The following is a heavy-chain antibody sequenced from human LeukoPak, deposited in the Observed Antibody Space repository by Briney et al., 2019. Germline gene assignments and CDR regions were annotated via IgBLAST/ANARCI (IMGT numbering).Heavy chain of an antibody. V-gene: IGHV1-58*02. J-gene: IGHJ6*02. D-gene: IGHD1-1*01. CDR1: GRTASSFA. Sequence: SVKVSCKASGRTASSFAMQWVRHTRGQRLEWIGWIVVGSGNTNYAQKLQERVTITRDKSTSTAYMELSSMSPNDTAAYYCAAERLDNADSFYGMDVWGQGTTVTVSS. CDR2: IVVGSGNT. CDR3: AAERLDNADSFYGMDV.